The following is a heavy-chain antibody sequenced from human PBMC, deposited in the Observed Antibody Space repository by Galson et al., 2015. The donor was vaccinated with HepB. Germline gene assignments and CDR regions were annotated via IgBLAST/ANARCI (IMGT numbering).Heavy chain of an antibody. CDR3: ARGWSSGR. CDR2: IKQDGSDK. CDR1: GFTFSTYW. D-gene: IGHD3-3*01. V-gene: IGHV3-7*03. J-gene: IGHJ4*02. Sequence: SLRLSCAASGFTFSTYWMSWARQAPGKGLESVANIKQDGSDKYYVDSVKGRFTISRDNAKNSLYLQMNSLRAEDTAVYYCARGWSSGRWGQGALVNVSS.